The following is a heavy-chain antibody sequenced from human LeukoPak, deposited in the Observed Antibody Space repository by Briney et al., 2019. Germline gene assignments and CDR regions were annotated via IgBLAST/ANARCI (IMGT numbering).Heavy chain of an antibody. V-gene: IGHV3-21*01. D-gene: IGHD3-22*01. J-gene: IGHJ4*02. CDR2: ISSSSSYI. CDR3: ARGPDYYDSSGYYSEY. CDR1: GFTFSSYS. Sequence: GGSLRLSCAASGFTFSSYSMNWVRQAPGKGLEWVSSISSSSSYIYYPDSVKGRFTISRDNAKNSLYLQMNSLRAEDTAVYYCARGPDYYDSSGYYSEYWGQGTLVTVSS.